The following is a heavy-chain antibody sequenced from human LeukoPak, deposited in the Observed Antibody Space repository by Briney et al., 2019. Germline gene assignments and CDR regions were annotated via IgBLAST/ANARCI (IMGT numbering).Heavy chain of an antibody. CDR1: GGSISSSSYY. D-gene: IGHD6-13*01. CDR3: ARWAGIAAAGTWDFFDY. CDR2: IYYSGST. Sequence: SENLSLTCTVSGGSISSSSYYWGWIRQPPGKGLEWIGSIYYSGSTYYNPSLKSRVTISVDTSKNQFSLKLSSVTAADTALYYCARWAGIAAAGTWDFFDYWGQGTLVTVSS. V-gene: IGHV4-39*07. J-gene: IGHJ4*02.